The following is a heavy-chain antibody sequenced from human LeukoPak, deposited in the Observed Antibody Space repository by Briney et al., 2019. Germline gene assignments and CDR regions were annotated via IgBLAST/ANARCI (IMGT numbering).Heavy chain of an antibody. CDR1: GGSFSGHY. CDR2: INHSGST. J-gene: IGHJ5*02. V-gene: IGHV4-34*01. D-gene: IGHD2-15*01. CDR3: ARGYSSWFDP. Sequence: SETLSLTCAVYGGSFSGHYWSWIRQRPGKGLEWIGEINHSGSTNYNPSLKSRVTISVDTSKNQFSLKLSSVTAADTAVYYCARGYSSWFDPWGQGTLVTVSS.